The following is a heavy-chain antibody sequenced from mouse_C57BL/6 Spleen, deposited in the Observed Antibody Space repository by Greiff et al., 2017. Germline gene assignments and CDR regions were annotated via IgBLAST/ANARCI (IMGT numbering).Heavy chain of an antibody. D-gene: IGHD1-1*01. J-gene: IGHJ2*01. Sequence: EVQLQESGPELVKPGASVKISCKASGYSFTDYNMNWVKQSNGKSLEWIGVINPNYGTTSYNQKFTGKAPLTVDQSSSTAYMQLNSLTSEEAAGYHRASDAYYDSSYKWDHWGQGTTLTVSS. CDR3: ASDAYYDSSYKWDH. V-gene: IGHV1-39*01. CDR2: INPNYGTT. CDR1: GYSFTDYN.